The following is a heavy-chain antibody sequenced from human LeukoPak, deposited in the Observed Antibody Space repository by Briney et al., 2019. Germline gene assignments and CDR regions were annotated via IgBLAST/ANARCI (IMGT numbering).Heavy chain of an antibody. CDR3: AREIVDSVVVVGATHYYYGMDV. CDR2: MNPNSGNT. CDR1: GYTFTSYD. V-gene: IGHV1-8*01. Sequence: ASVKVSCKASGYTFTSYDINWVRQATGQGLGWMGWMNPNSGNTGYAQKFQGRVTMTRNTSISTAYMELSSLRSEDTAVYYCAREIVDSVVVVGATHYYYGMDVWGQGTTVTVSS. D-gene: IGHD2-15*01. J-gene: IGHJ6*02.